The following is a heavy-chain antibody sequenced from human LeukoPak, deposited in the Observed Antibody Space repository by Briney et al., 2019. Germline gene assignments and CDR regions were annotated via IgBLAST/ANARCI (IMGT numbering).Heavy chain of an antibody. D-gene: IGHD3-10*01. CDR1: RFTFSSYW. CDR2: IKQDGSEK. V-gene: IGHV3-7*01. Sequence: GGSLRLSCAASRFTFSSYWMSWVRQAPGKGLEWVANIKQDGSEKYYVDSVKGRFTISRDNAKNSLYLQMNSLRAEDTAVYYCARDCGLWFGELTMFDPWGQGTLVTVSS. J-gene: IGHJ5*02. CDR3: ARDCGLWFGELTMFDP.